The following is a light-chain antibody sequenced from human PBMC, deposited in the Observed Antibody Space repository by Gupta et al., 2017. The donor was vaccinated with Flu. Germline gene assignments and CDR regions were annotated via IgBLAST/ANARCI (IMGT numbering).Light chain of an antibody. CDR2: DVS. J-gene: IGLJ3*02. Sequence: QSALTQPRPVSGSPGQTVTISCTRTSNDVGGYNYVSWYQQHPGKAPKLMIYDVSKRPSGVPDRFSGAKSGNTASLTISGLQAEDEADYYCCSYAGSYTWVFGGGTKLTVL. CDR1: SNDVGGYNY. CDR3: CSYAGSYTWV. V-gene: IGLV2-11*01.